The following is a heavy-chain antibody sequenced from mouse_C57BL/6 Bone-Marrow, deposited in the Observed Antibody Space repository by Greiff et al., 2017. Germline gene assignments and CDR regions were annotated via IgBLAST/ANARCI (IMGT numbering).Heavy chain of an antibody. J-gene: IGHJ2*01. D-gene: IGHD4-1*01. Sequence: QVQLQQPGAELVKPGASVKMSCKASGYTFTSYWITWVKQRPGQGLEWIGDIYPTNGRTNYNEKFKSKAILAVDNSSNTAYMQLSSLTSEASAVLYCANSCPLGRSFDDWGQGTTLTVSS. CDR1: GYTFTSYW. CDR2: IYPTNGRT. CDR3: ANSCPLGRSFDD. V-gene: IGHV1-55*01.